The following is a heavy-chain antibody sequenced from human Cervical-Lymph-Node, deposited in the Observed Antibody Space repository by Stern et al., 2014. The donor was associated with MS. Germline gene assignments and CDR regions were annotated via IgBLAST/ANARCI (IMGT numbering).Heavy chain of an antibody. V-gene: IGHV5-51*01. J-gene: IGHJ4*02. CDR1: GYSFTTYW. D-gene: IGHD3-10*01. Sequence: VQLVQSGAEVKKPGESLKISCKGSGYSFTTYWIGWVRQKPGKGLEWMGIIFPDDSDTTYSPSFTAHVPISAPKHTAHLSCGTLKASDTAIYYCARQGSTGIDQWGQGTPVTVSS. CDR2: IFPDDSDT. CDR3: ARQGSTGIDQ.